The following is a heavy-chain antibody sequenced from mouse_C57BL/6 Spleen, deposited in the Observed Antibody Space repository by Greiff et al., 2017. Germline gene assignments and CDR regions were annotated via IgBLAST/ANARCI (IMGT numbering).Heavy chain of an antibody. CDR2: ISSGGSYT. V-gene: IGHV5-6*01. J-gene: IGHJ3*01. CDR1: GFTFSSYG. Sequence: EVKLMESGGDLVKPGGSLKLSCAASGFTFSSYGMSWVRQTPDKRLGLVATISSGGSYTYYPDSVKGRFTISRDNAKNTLYLQMSSLKSEDTAMYYCARQGTTVKTWFAYWGQGTLVTVSA. D-gene: IGHD1-1*01. CDR3: ARQGTTVKTWFAY.